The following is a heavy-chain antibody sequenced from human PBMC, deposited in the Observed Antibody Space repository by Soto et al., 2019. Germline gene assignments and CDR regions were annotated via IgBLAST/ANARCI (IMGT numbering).Heavy chain of an antibody. J-gene: IGHJ4*02. CDR3: ARADRTISGAVTLDY. CDR1: GYSFKNYA. D-gene: IGHD3-3*02. CDR2: SNEGSGNT. V-gene: IGHV1-3*01. Sequence: QVQLVQSGPEVKRPGASVRISCRTAGYSFKNYAIHWVRQAPGKKLEWMGWSNEGSGNTRYSQKFQGRMSIARDTSASTSYLDLRSLTSEATAIYFCARADRTISGAVTLDYWGPGTLVTVSS.